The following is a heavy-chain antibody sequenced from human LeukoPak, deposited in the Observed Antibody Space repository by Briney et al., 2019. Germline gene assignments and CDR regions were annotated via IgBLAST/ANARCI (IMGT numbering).Heavy chain of an antibody. J-gene: IGHJ6*02. CDR1: GGTFSSYT. D-gene: IGHD2-15*01. CDR3: ARDSRPEYCSGGSCATAYYYYYYGMDV. Sequence: SVKVSCKGSGGTFSSYTISWVRQAPGQGLEWMGSIIPILGIANYAQKFQGRVTITADKSTSTAYMELRSLRSEDTAVYYCARDSRPEYCSGGSCATAYYYYYYGMDVWGQGTTVTVSS. CDR2: IIPILGIA. V-gene: IGHV1-69*04.